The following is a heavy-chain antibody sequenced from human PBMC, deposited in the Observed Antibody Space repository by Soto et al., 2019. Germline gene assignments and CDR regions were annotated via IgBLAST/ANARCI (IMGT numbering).Heavy chain of an antibody. CDR3: AREDTRKAWAFDF. CDR2: ISSSGNTI. J-gene: IGHJ4*02. V-gene: IGHV3-48*03. D-gene: IGHD5-18*01. Sequence: SGGSLRLSCAASGFTFNSYEMNWVRQAPGKGLEWVSYISSSGNTIYHADSVKGRFTISRDNARNSLYVQMNSLRAEDTAVYYCAREDTRKAWAFDFWGQGTLVTVSS. CDR1: GFTFNSYE.